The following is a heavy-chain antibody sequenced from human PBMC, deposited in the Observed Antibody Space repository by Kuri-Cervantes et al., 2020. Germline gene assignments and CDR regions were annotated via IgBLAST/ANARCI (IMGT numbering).Heavy chain of an antibody. J-gene: IGHJ3*02. CDR3: ARPRGYYGSGSYYPATRPWYAFDI. CDR1: GGSFSGYY. Sequence: SETLSLTCAVYGGSFSGYYWSWIRQPPGKGLEWIGEINHSGSTNYNPSLKSRVTISVDTSKNQFSLKLSSVTAADTAVYYCARPRGYYGSGSYYPATRPWYAFDIWGQGTVVTVSS. V-gene: IGHV4-34*01. D-gene: IGHD3-10*01. CDR2: INHSGST.